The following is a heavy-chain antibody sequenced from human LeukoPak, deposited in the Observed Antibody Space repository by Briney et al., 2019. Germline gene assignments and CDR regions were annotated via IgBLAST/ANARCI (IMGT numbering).Heavy chain of an antibody. CDR1: GFTFSSYS. Sequence: GGSLRLSCAASGFTFSSYSMNWVRQAPGKGLEWVSSISSSSAYIYYADSVKGRFTISRDNAKNSLYLQMNSLRAEDTAVYYCARGLGFYSFDYWGQGTLVTVSS. CDR3: ARGLGFYSFDY. D-gene: IGHD3-3*01. J-gene: IGHJ4*02. V-gene: IGHV3-21*01. CDR2: ISSSSAYI.